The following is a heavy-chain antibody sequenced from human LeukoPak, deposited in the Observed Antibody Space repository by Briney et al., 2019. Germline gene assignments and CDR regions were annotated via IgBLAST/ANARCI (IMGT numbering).Heavy chain of an antibody. CDR2: VYYSGST. J-gene: IGHJ4*02. CDR3: ARDKWGVSDS. D-gene: IGHD7-27*01. V-gene: IGHV4-39*07. Sequence: SETLSLTCTVSGDSIRSSSNYWDWIRQPPGTGLEWIGSVYYSGSTYYNPSLKSRVTISVDMSKSQFSLKLTSVTAADTAVYYCARDKWGVSDSWGQGTLVIVSS. CDR1: GDSIRSSSNY.